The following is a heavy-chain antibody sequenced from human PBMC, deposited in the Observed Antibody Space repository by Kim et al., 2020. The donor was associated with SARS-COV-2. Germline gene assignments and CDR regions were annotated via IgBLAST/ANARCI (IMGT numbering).Heavy chain of an antibody. D-gene: IGHD6-19*01. CDR2: VNNGGNS. Sequence: GGSLRLSCAASGFTFSRYAMSWVRQAPGKGPEWIASVNNGGNSYYADSVKGRFTVSRDNNKNTLDLQMNSLTAEDTALYYCAKDHQSSGWPTFDYWGQGTLVTASS. J-gene: IGHJ4*02. CDR3: AKDHQSSGWPTFDY. CDR1: GFTFSRYA. V-gene: IGHV3-23*01.